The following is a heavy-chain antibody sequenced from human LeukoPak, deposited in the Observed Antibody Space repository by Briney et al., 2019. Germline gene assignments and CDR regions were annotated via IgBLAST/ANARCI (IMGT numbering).Heavy chain of an antibody. Sequence: PSETLSLTCTVSGGSISSGGYYWSWIRQPPGKGLEWIGYIYHSGSTYYNPSLKSRVTISVDRSKNQFSLKLSSVTAADTAVYYCARWAARTNYWGQGTLVTVSS. CDR2: IYHSGST. V-gene: IGHV4-30-2*01. D-gene: IGHD6-6*01. CDR3: ARWAARTNY. J-gene: IGHJ4*02. CDR1: GGSISSGGYY.